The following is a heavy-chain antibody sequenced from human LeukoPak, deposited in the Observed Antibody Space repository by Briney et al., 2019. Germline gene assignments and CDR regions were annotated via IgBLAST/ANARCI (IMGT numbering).Heavy chain of an antibody. J-gene: IGHJ4*02. CDR3: AKELLWFGELPPAY. CDR2: ISVSGGST. V-gene: IGHV3-23*01. CDR1: GFTFSSYA. Sequence: GGSLRLSCAASGFTFSSYAMSWVRQAPGKGLEWVSGISVSGGSTYYADSVKGRFTISRDNSKNTLYVQMNSLRAEDTAVYYCAKELLWFGELPPAYWGQGTLVTVSS. D-gene: IGHD3-10*01.